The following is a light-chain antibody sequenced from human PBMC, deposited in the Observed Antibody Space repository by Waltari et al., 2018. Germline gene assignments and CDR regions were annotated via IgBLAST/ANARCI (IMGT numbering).Light chain of an antibody. CDR1: QNINSF. CDR3: QKYNSAPWT. CDR2: AAS. J-gene: IGKJ1*01. Sequence: DIQMTQSPSSLSASVGDRVTITCRASQNINSFLNWYQQKPGRAPKLLIYAASSLHSGVPSRFSGSGSGTDFTLTISSLQPEDVATYYCQKYNSAPWTFGQGTKVEVK. V-gene: IGKV1-39*01.